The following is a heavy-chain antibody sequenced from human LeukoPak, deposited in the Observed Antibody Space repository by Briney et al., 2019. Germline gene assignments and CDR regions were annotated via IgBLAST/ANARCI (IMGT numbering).Heavy chain of an antibody. D-gene: IGHD6-13*01. CDR1: GYSFTSYW. CDR3: ARRIAAAGTNWFDP. V-gene: IGHV5-51*01. Sequence: GSLKISFKGSGYSFTSYWIGWVRPMPGKGLGWMGIIYPGDSDTRYSPSFQGQVTISADKSISTAYLQWSSLKASDTAMYYCARRIAAAGTNWFDPWGQGTLVTVSS. J-gene: IGHJ5*02. CDR2: IYPGDSDT.